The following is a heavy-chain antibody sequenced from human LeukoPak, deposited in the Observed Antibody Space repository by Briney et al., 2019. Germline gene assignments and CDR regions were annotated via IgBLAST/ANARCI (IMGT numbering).Heavy chain of an antibody. V-gene: IGHV1-2*02. CDR1: GYTFTGYY. CDR2: INPNSGGT. CDR3: ARVVVAATQGDYYYYMDV. Sequence: ASVKVSCKASGYTFTGYYMHWVRQAPGQGLEWMGWINPNSGGTNYAQKFQGRVTMTRDTSISTAYMELSRLRSDDTAVYYCARVVVAATQGDYYYYMDVWGKGTTVTVSS. D-gene: IGHD2-15*01. J-gene: IGHJ6*03.